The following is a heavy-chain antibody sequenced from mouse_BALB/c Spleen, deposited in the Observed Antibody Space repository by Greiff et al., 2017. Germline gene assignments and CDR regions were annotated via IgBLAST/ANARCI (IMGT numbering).Heavy chain of an antibody. Sequence: VQLQQSGTVLARPGASVKMSCKASGYTFTSYWMHWVKQRPGQGLEWIGAIYPGNSDTSYNQKFKGKAKLTAVTSTSTAYMELSSLTNEDSAVYYCTRCDYDGEFAYWGQGTLVTVSA. CDR2: IYPGNSDT. D-gene: IGHD2-4*01. V-gene: IGHV1-5*01. CDR3: TRCDYDGEFAY. J-gene: IGHJ3*01. CDR1: GYTFTSYW.